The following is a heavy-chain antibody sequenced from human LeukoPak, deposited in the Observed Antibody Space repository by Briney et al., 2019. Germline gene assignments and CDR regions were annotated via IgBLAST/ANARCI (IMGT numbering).Heavy chain of an antibody. Sequence: ASVEVSCKASGGTFSSYAISWVRQAPGQGLEWMGGIIPIFGTANYAQKFQGRVTITADKSTSTAYMELSSLRSEDTAVHYCASGYSYGHYYWGQGTLVTVSS. J-gene: IGHJ4*02. CDR3: ASGYSYGHYY. D-gene: IGHD5-18*01. CDR1: GGTFSSYA. CDR2: IIPIFGTA. V-gene: IGHV1-69*06.